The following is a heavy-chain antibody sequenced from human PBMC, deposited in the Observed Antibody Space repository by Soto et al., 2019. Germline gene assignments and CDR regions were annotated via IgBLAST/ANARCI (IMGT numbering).Heavy chain of an antibody. CDR3: ARGSGSYAAGFDY. J-gene: IGHJ4*02. Sequence: GESLKISCKGSGYSFTNYWVAWVRQMPGKGLEWMGVFYPGDSGTRYSPSFQGQVTISGDKSISTAYLQWSGLQASDTAMYYCARGSGSYAAGFDYWGPGTLVTVSS. D-gene: IGHD1-26*01. CDR1: GYSFTNYW. V-gene: IGHV5-51*01. CDR2: FYPGDSGT.